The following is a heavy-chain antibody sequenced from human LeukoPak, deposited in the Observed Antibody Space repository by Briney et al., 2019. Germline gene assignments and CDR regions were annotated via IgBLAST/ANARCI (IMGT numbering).Heavy chain of an antibody. J-gene: IGHJ4*02. V-gene: IGHV3-13*01. CDR2: ICTAGDT. Sequence: GGSLRLSCAASGVTFSSYDMHWVRQATGKGLECVSAICTAGDTYYPGSVKGRFTISRENAKNSLCLQMNSLRAGDTAVYYCARGTRLGVVDYWGQGTLVTVSS. CDR3: ARGTRLGVVDY. CDR1: GVTFSSYD. D-gene: IGHD3-16*01.